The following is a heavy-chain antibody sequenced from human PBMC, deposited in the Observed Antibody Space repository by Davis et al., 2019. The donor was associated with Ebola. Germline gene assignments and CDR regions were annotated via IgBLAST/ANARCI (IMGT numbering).Heavy chain of an antibody. CDR2: IYYSGST. V-gene: IGHV4-39*07. CDR3: ARGGYCSGGSCHTYHY. J-gene: IGHJ4*02. CDR1: GGSISSSSYY. Sequence: MPSETLSLTCTVSGGSISSSSYYWGWIRQPPGKGLEWIGSIYYSGSTYYNSSLKSRVTISVDRSKNQFSLKLSSVTAADTAVYYCARGGYCSGGSCHTYHYWGQGTLVTVSS. D-gene: IGHD2-15*01.